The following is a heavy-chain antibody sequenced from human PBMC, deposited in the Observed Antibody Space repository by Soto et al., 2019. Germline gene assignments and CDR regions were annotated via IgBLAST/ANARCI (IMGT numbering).Heavy chain of an antibody. CDR2: IDWDDDK. CDR3: ARISDYDFWSGHDY. D-gene: IGHD3-3*01. CDR1: GFSLSTSGMC. V-gene: IGHV2-70*01. J-gene: IGHJ4*02. Sequence: SGPTLVNPTQTLTLTCTFSGFSLSTSGMCVSWIRQPPGKALEWLALIDWDDDKYYSTSLKTRLTISKDTSKNQLVLTMTNMDPVDTATYYCARISDYDFWSGHDYWGQGTLVTVSS.